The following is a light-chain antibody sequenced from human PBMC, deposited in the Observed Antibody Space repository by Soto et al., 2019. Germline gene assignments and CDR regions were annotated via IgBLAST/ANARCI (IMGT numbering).Light chain of an antibody. J-gene: IGLJ1*01. CDR3: SSYTSSSTLPSYV. V-gene: IGLV2-14*01. CDR2: DVS. Sequence: QSALTQPASVSGSPGQSITISCTGTSSDVGGYNYVSWYQQHPGKAPKLMIYDVSNRPSGVSNRFSGSKSGNTASLTISGLQAEDEADYYCSSYTSSSTLPSYVFGTGTKVTXL. CDR1: SSDVGGYNY.